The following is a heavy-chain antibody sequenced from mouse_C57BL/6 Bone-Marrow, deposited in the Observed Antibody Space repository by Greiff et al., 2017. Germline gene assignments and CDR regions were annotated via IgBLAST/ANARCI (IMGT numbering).Heavy chain of an antibody. D-gene: IGHD3-2*02. CDR2: IDPSDSYT. V-gene: IGHV1-59*01. CDR1: GYTFTSYW. CDR3: AREGQLRLREEVDY. J-gene: IGHJ2*01. Sequence: QVQLQQPGAELVRPGTSVKLSCKASGYTFTSYWMHWVKQRPGQGLEWIGVIDPSDSYTNYNQKFKGKATLTVDTSSSTAYMQLSSLPSEDSAVYYCAREGQLRLREEVDYWGQGTTLTVSS.